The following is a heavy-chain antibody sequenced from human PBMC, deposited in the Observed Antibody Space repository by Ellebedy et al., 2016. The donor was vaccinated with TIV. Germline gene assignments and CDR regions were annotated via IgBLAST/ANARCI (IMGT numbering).Heavy chain of an antibody. J-gene: IGHJ4*02. CDR2: INPNSGGT. Sequence: AASVKVSCKASGYTFTGYYMHGVRQAPGQGLEWMGWINPNSGGTNYAQKFQGWVTMTRDTSISTAYMELSRLRSDDTAVYYCARDGAVTTVFDYWGQGTLVTVSS. V-gene: IGHV1-2*04. D-gene: IGHD4-17*01. CDR1: GYTFTGYY. CDR3: ARDGAVTTVFDY.